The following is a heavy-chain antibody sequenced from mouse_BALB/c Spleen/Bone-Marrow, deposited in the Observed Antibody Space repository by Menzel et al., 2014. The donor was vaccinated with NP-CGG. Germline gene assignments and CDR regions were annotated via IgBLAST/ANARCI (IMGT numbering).Heavy chain of an antibody. Sequence: EVQVVESGGDLVKPGGSLKLSCAASGFTFSSYGMSWGRQTPDKRLEWVATISSGGSNTYYPDSVKGRFTISRDNAKNTLYLQMSSLKSEDTARYYCARHQRYYAMDYWGQGTSVTVSS. CDR2: ISSGGSNT. J-gene: IGHJ4*01. V-gene: IGHV5-6*01. CDR1: GFTFSSYG. CDR3: ARHQRYYAMDY.